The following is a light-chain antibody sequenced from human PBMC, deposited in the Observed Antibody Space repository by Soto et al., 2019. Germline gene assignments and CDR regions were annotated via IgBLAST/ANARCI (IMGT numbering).Light chain of an antibody. CDR1: SGDVGGHNY. V-gene: IGLV2-14*01. J-gene: IGLJ2*01. CDR2: EVT. CDR3: SSYSSSRTLI. Sequence: QSALTQPASVSASPGQSITISCTGTSGDVGGHNYVSWYQHHPGKVPKLMIYEVTYRPSGVSNRFSGSKSGNTASLTISGLQAEDEAEYYCSSYSSSRTLIFGGGTQLTVL.